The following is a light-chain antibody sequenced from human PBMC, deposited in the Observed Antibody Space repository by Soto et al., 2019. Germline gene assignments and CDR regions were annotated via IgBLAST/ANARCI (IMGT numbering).Light chain of an antibody. CDR1: TSDVGGYNY. V-gene: IGLV2-14*03. CDR3: SSSTSTTVV. Sequence: QAVLTQPASVSGSPGQSVTISCTATTSDVGGYNYLSWYQQHPGKAPKLILYDGSSRPSGVSNRFSGSKSGNTASLIISGLQPEDEADYHCSSSTSTTVVFGGGTKLTVL. CDR2: DGS. J-gene: IGLJ2*01.